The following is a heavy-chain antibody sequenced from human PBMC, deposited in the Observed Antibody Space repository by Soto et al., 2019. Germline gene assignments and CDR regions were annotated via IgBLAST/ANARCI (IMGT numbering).Heavy chain of an antibody. D-gene: IGHD6-19*01. Sequence: QVQLVESGGGVVQPGRSLRLSCAASGFTFSSYGMHWVRQAPGKGLEWVAVIWYDGSNKYYADSVKGRFTISRDNSKNTLYLQMNSLRAEDTAVYYCARDGGYSSGYDYWGQGTLVTVSS. CDR3: ARDGGYSSGYDY. CDR2: IWYDGSNK. J-gene: IGHJ4*02. V-gene: IGHV3-33*01. CDR1: GFTFSSYG.